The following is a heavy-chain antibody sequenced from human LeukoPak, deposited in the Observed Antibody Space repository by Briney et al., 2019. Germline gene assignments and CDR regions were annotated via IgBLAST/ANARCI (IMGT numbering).Heavy chain of an antibody. CDR2: INPSSGDT. CDR1: GYTFTGYY. Sequence: ASVKVSCKASGYTFTGYYMHWVRQAPGQGLEWMGWINPSSGDTNYARKFQGRVTMTRDTSISTAYMELSRLKSDDTAVYHCARDWRDAFDIWGQGTMVTVSS. D-gene: IGHD1-1*01. J-gene: IGHJ3*02. V-gene: IGHV1-2*02. CDR3: ARDWRDAFDI.